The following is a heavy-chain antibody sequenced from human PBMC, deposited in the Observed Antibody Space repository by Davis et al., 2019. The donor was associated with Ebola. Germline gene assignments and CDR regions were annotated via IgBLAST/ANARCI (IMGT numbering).Heavy chain of an antibody. CDR1: THTFTTYW. D-gene: IGHD6-6*01. CDR3: ARQDRITARPFDY. Sequence: GESLKISCKGSTHTFTTYWIGWVRQMPGKGLEWMGIIYAGDSDTRYSPSFQGHVTISIDKSISTAYLQWSSLKASDTAIYYCARQDRITARPFDYWGQGTLVTVSS. J-gene: IGHJ4*02. V-gene: IGHV5-51*01. CDR2: IYAGDSDT.